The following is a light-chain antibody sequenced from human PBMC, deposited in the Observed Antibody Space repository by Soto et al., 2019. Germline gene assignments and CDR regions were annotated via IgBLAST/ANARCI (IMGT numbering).Light chain of an antibody. Sequence: QSALTQPRSVSGSPGQSLTISCTGASGDVGGYNYVSWYQQYPGKAPKLMIYDVTKRPSGVPDRFSGSKSGNTASLTISGLQAADEADYYCCSYAGNYILVFGGGTKLTVL. J-gene: IGLJ2*01. CDR2: DVT. V-gene: IGLV2-11*01. CDR3: CSYAGNYILV. CDR1: SGDVGGYNY.